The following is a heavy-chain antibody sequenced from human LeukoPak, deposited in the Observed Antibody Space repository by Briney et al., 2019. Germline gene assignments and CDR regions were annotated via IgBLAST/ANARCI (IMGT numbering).Heavy chain of an antibody. CDR2: ISWNSGSI. V-gene: IGHV3-9*01. Sequence: PGGSLRLSCAASGFTFDDYAMHWVRQAPGKGLEWVSGISWNSGSIGYADSVKGRFTISRDNAKNSLYLQMNSLRAEDTALYYCAKGGDGGGSYLNWFDPWGQGTLVTVSS. CDR3: AKGGDGGGSYLNWFDP. D-gene: IGHD2-15*01. J-gene: IGHJ5*02. CDR1: GFTFDDYA.